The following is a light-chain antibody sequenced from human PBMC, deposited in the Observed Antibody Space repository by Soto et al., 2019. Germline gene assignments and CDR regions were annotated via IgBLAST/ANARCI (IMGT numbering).Light chain of an antibody. Sequence: QSFSSSYLAWYPTKPXQPPRLLIYAAYRXATGIPDRFSGSGSGTGLTLTMSRLEPEDFAVYYCQKYGSSPPITGGQGTRLEIK. CDR3: QKYGSSPPIT. CDR1: QSFSSSY. J-gene: IGKJ5*01. V-gene: IGKV3-20*01. CDR2: AAY.